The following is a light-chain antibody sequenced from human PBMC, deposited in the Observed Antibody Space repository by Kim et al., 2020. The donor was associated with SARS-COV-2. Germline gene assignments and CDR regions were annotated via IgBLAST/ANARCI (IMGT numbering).Light chain of an antibody. CDR2: GAS. Sequence: SSYLVDRVPISCRASHGISNFVAWYQQKPGKAPTLLIRGASTLQNGVPSRFSGSGSETDFTLTISSLQPEDLATYYCQQLKDYPLTFGGGTKLEI. CDR3: QQLKDYPLT. CDR1: HGISNF. V-gene: IGKV1-9*01. J-gene: IGKJ4*01.